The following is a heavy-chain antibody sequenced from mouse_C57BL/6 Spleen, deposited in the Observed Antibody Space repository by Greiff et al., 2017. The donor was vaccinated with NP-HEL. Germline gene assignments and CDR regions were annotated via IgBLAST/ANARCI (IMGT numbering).Heavy chain of an antibody. CDR2: IDPENGDT. J-gene: IGHJ2*01. D-gene: IGHD1-1*01. Sequence: EVKLMESGAELVRPGASVKLSCTASGFNIKDDYMHWVKQRPEQGLEWIGWIDPENGDTEYASKFQGKATITADTSSNTAYLQLSSLTSEDTAVYYCTIYYGSSPYYFDYWGQGTTLTVSS. CDR1: GFNIKDDY. V-gene: IGHV14-4*01. CDR3: TIYYGSSPYYFDY.